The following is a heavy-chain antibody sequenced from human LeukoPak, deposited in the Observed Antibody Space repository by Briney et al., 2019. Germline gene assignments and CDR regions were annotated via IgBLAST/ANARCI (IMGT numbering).Heavy chain of an antibody. CDR2: TYNSGST. CDR3: AGGLQWLAHDC. V-gene: IGHV4-59*08. D-gene: IGHD6-19*01. J-gene: IGHJ4*02. CDR1: GDSISSLH. Sequence: SETLSLTCTVSGDSISSLHWSWIRQPPGKRLEWIGSTYNSGSTNYNPSLKSRVTISVDTSKNQLSLKLTSVTAADTAMYYCAGGLQWLAHDCWGQGTLVTVSS.